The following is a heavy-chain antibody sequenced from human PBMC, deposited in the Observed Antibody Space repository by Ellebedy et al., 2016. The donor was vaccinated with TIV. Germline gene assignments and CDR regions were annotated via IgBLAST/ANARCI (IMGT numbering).Heavy chain of an antibody. CDR1: GYTFSNSG. V-gene: IGHV1-18*01. CDR2: ISAYNGNT. CDR3: ARSAVRINMVRGVMPDLDY. Sequence: ASVKVSCKASGYTFSNSGISWVRQAPGQGLEWMGWISAYNGNTNYAQKLQGRVTMTTDPSTSTAYMELRSLRSDDTAVYYCARSAVRINMVRGVMPDLDYWGQGTLVSVSS. D-gene: IGHD3-10*01. J-gene: IGHJ4*02.